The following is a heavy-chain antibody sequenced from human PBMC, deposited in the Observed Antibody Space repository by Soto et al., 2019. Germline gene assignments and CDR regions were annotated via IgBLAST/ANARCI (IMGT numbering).Heavy chain of an antibody. CDR1: GGSISSGGYY. D-gene: IGHD3-3*01. V-gene: IGHV4-31*03. CDR3: ARGGVYDFWSGSVDY. J-gene: IGHJ4*02. CDR2: LYYSGST. Sequence: QVQLQESGPGLVKPSQTLSLTCTVSGGSISSGGYYWSWIRQHPGKGLEWIGYLYYSGSTYYNLSLKGRVTKSVDTSKNQFSLKLSSVTAADTAVYYCARGGVYDFWSGSVDYWGQGTLVTVSS.